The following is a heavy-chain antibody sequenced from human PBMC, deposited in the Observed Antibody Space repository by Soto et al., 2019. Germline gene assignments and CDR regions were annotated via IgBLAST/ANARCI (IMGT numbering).Heavy chain of an antibody. J-gene: IGHJ4*02. V-gene: IGHV1-2*02. CDR3: AMEGELVDAATDF. CDR2: IGPNSGVT. CDR1: GYTFTGHY. Sequence: QVQLVQSGAEVKKPGASVKVSCKASGYTFTGHYMHWVRQATGGGLEWMGWIGPNSGVTNYAQKFQGRVSMTRDTSISTVYMELTRLTSDDTAVYVCAMEGELVDAATDFWGQGTLVTVSS. D-gene: IGHD3-16*01.